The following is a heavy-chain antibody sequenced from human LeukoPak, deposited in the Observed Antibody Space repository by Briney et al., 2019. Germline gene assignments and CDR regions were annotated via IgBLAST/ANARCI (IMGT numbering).Heavy chain of an antibody. J-gene: IGHJ3*02. CDR1: GFTFSSYW. CDR3: ARGTYRGIQLRDDAFDI. D-gene: IGHD5-18*01. Sequence: GGSLRLSCAASGFTFSSYWMSWVRQAPGKGLEWVANIKQDGSEKYYVDSVKGRFTISRDNAKNSLYLQMNSLRAEDTAVYYCARGTYRGIQLRDDAFDIWGQGTMVPVSS. CDR2: IKQDGSEK. V-gene: IGHV3-7*01.